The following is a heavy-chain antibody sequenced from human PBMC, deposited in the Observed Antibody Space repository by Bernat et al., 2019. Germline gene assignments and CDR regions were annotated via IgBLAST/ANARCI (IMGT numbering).Heavy chain of an antibody. CDR3: ARCGTSSGSYYIIDY. J-gene: IGHJ4*02. V-gene: IGHV4-61*01. Sequence: QVQLQESGPGLVKPSETLSLTCTVSGGSVSSGSYYWSWIRQPPGKGLEWIGYIYYSGSTNYNPSLKSRVTISVDTSKNQFSLKLSSVTAADTAVYYCARCGTSSGSYYIIDYWGQGTLVTVSS. CDR1: GGSVSSGSYY. CDR2: IYYSGST. D-gene: IGHD3-10*01.